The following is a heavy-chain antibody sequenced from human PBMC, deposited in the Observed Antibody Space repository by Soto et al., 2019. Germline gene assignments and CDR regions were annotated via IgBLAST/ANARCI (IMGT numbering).Heavy chain of an antibody. Sequence: PSETLSLTCAVYGGSFSGYYWSWIRQPPGKGLEWIGEINHSGSTNYNPSLKSRVTISVDTSKNRFSLKLSSVTAADTAVYYCARGTQIAAALGGNGMDVWGQGTTVTVSS. CDR3: ARGTQIAAALGGNGMDV. J-gene: IGHJ6*02. V-gene: IGHV4-34*01. CDR1: GGSFSGYY. D-gene: IGHD6-13*01. CDR2: INHSGST.